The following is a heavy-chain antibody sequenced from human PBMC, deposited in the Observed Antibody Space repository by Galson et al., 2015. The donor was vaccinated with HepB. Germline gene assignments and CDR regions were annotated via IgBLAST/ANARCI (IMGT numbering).Heavy chain of an antibody. J-gene: IGHJ6*02. CDR1: GFTFSSYG. Sequence: SLRLSCAASGFTFSSYGMHWVRQAPGKGLEWVAVISYDGSNKYYADSVKGRFTISRDNSKNTLYLQMNSLRAEDTAVYYCAKDTHYYDSSGYRTYYYYGMDVWGQGTTVTVSS. CDR3: AKDTHYYDSSGYRTYYYYGMDV. V-gene: IGHV3-30*18. CDR2: ISYDGSNK. D-gene: IGHD3-22*01.